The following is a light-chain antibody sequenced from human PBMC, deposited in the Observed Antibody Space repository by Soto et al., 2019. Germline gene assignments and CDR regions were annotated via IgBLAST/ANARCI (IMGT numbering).Light chain of an antibody. CDR1: QNVSNY. CDR2: DAS. CDR3: QLHNKWPPIT. J-gene: IGKJ5*01. Sequence: EIVLTQSPASLSLSPGERATLSCRASQNVSNYLAWYQQKPGQAPKPLIYDASSRATGIPARFSGSGSGTDFTLTISSLVPEEFAVYYCQLHNKWPPITFGQGTRLEIK. V-gene: IGKV3-11*01.